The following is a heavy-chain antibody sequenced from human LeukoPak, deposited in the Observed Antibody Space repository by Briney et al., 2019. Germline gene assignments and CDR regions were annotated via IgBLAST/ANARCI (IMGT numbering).Heavy chain of an antibody. D-gene: IGHD6-13*01. V-gene: IGHV3-43*01. Sequence: PGGSLRLSCAASGFTFDDYTMHWVRQAPGKGLEWVSLISWDGGSTYYADSVKGRFTISRDNSKNSLYLQMNSLRTEDTALYYCAKDTEIAAAGDYYYYYMDVWGKGTTVTVSS. J-gene: IGHJ6*03. CDR3: AKDTEIAAAGDYYYYYMDV. CDR2: ISWDGGST. CDR1: GFTFDDYT.